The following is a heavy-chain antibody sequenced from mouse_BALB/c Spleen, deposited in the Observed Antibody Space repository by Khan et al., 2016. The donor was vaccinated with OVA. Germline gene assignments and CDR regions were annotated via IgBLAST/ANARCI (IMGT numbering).Heavy chain of an antibody. CDR3: TSRELYGIFAY. CDR1: GYTFTTYW. J-gene: IGHJ3*01. V-gene: IGHV1-7*01. Sequence: QVQLKESGAELAKPGASVKMSCTASGYTFTTYWMHWVKQRPGQGLEWIGYINPSTGYTEYNQNFKDKATLTADESSSTAYMQLNSLTSEDSAVXYCTSRELYGIFAYWGQGTLVTVSA. CDR2: INPSTGYT. D-gene: IGHD2-1*01.